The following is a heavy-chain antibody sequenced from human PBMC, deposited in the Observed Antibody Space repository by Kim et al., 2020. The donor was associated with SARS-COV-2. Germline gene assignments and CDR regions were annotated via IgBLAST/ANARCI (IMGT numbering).Heavy chain of an antibody. CDR2: MNPNSGNT. CDR1: GYTFTSYD. V-gene: IGHV1-8*01. CDR3: AGHPAAAIYYYYYYGMYV. Sequence: ASVKVSCKASGYTFTSYDINWVRQATGQGLEWMGWMNPNSGNTGYAQKFQGRVTMTRNTSISTAYMELSSLRSEDTAVYYCAGHPAAAIYYYYYYGMYVWGQGTTVTVSS. D-gene: IGHD6-13*01. J-gene: IGHJ6*02.